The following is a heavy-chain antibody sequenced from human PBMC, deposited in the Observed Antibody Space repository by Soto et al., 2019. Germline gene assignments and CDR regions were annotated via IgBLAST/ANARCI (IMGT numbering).Heavy chain of an antibody. V-gene: IGHV3-23*01. D-gene: IGHD2-15*01. CDR1: GFTFSSYA. CDR2: ISGSGGST. J-gene: IGHJ6*03. Sequence: GSLRLSCAASGFTFSSYAMSWVRQAPGKGLEWVSAISGSGGSTYYADSVKGRFTISRDNSKNTLYLQMNSLRAEDTAVYYCAKSLYCRGGSCYSSYYYYMDVWGKGTTVTVSS. CDR3: AKSLYCRGGSCYSSYYYYMDV.